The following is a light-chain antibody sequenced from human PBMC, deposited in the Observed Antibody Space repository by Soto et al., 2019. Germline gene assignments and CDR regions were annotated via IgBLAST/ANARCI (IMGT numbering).Light chain of an antibody. Sequence: EIVMTQSPATLSVSPEGRATLSCRASQSVSSHLAWYQQKPGQDPRLLIYGASTRATGIPARFSGSGSGTEFTLSITSLQSEDFAVYYCQHYNNWPPWTFGQGTKVEIK. CDR3: QHYNNWPPWT. CDR2: GAS. V-gene: IGKV3-15*01. CDR1: QSVSSH. J-gene: IGKJ1*01.